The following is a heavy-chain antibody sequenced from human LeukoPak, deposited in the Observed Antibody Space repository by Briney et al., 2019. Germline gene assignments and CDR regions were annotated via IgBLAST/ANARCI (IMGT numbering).Heavy chain of an antibody. J-gene: IGHJ4*02. D-gene: IGHD1-14*01. V-gene: IGHV3-33*01. CDR2: IWLDGSAE. Sequence: TGGSLRLSCAASGFSFSSYDMHWVRQAPGKGLEWVAIIWLDGSAEYYGDSMKGRFTVSRDNSKNTLYLQMDSLRVEDTAVYYCARDLNREDFDYWGQGTLVAVSS. CDR1: GFSFSSYD. CDR3: ARDLNREDFDY.